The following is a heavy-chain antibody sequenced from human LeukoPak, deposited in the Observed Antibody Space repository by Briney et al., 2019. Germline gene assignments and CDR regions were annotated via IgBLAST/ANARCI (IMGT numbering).Heavy chain of an antibody. J-gene: IGHJ3*02. CDR2: IYHSGST. Sequence: SETLSLTCTVSGGSISSGDYYWSWIRQPPGKGLEWIGYIYHSGSTYYNPSLKSRVTISVVRSKNQFSLKLSSVTAADTAVYYCARRQILRLGELSLRGAFDIWGQGTMVTVSS. V-gene: IGHV4-30-2*01. D-gene: IGHD3-16*02. CDR1: GGSISSGDYY. CDR3: ARRQILRLGELSLRGAFDI.